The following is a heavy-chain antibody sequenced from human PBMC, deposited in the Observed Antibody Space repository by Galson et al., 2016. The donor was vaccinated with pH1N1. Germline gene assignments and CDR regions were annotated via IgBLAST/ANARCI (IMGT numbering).Heavy chain of an antibody. Sequence: SLRLSCAASGFTFDDYAMHWVRQAPGKGLEWVSRISWNSGSIGYADSVKGRFTISRDNATNSLYLQMNSLRAEDTALYYSAKDRDYYGSGPLDYWGQGTLVTVSS. CDR2: ISWNSGSI. V-gene: IGHV3-9*01. CDR1: GFTFDDYA. D-gene: IGHD3-10*01. J-gene: IGHJ4*02. CDR3: AKDRDYYGSGPLDY.